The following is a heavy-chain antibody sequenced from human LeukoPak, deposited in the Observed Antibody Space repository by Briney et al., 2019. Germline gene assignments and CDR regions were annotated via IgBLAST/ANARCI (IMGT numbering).Heavy chain of an antibody. J-gene: IGHJ4*02. Sequence: GGSLRLSCAVSGFTFSDYSMHWVRQAPGKGLEWVAVTSHDGDKEYYADSVKGRFTISRDNSKNTLYLQMNSLRAEDTAVYYCARTRTYYYDSSGYSKPTFDYWGQGTLVTVSS. D-gene: IGHD3-22*01. CDR1: GFTFSDYS. V-gene: IGHV3-30*04. CDR3: ARTRTYYYDSSGYSKPTFDY. CDR2: TSHDGDKE.